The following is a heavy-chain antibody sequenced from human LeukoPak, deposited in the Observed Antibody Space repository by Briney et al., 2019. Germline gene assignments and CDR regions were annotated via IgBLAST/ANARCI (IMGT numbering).Heavy chain of an antibody. Sequence: SETLSLTCAVYGGSFSGYYWSWIRQPPGKGLEWIGEINHSGSTNYNPSLKSRVTISVDTSKNQFSLKLSSVTAADTAVYYCAGYGDYVMDVWGKGTTVTVSS. CDR1: GGSFSGYY. D-gene: IGHD4-17*01. V-gene: IGHV4-34*01. CDR2: INHSGST. J-gene: IGHJ6*03. CDR3: AGYGDYVMDV.